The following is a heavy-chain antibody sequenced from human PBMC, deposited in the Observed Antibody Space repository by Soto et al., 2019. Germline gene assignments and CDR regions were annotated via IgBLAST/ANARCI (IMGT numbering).Heavy chain of an antibody. CDR2: MNPNSGNT. Sequence: ASVKVSCKASGYTFTSYDINWVRQATGQGLEWMGWMNPNSGNTGYAQKFQGRVTMTRNTSISTAYMELSSLRSEDTAVYFCARGSYDFWSGYYSDYYYYYYMDVWGKGTTVTVSS. CDR3: ARGSYDFWSGYYSDYYYYYYMDV. CDR1: GYTFTSYD. J-gene: IGHJ6*03. D-gene: IGHD3-3*01. V-gene: IGHV1-8*01.